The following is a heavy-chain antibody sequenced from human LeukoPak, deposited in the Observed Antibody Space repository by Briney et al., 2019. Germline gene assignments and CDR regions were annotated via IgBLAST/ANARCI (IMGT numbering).Heavy chain of an antibody. CDR3: ARDGAGALTYYYYYGMDV. V-gene: IGHV1-2*07. CDR2: INPNSCRT. J-gene: IGHJ6*02. D-gene: IGHD6-13*01. CDR1: GYTFTGYY. Sequence: ASVKVSFKASGYTFTGYYMHGVRQAPGQGLEWMGWINPNSCRTNYAHKFRGRVTMTRDTSSSTAHMELSRLSSDDTAVYYCARDGAGALTYYYYYGMDVWGQGTTVTVSS.